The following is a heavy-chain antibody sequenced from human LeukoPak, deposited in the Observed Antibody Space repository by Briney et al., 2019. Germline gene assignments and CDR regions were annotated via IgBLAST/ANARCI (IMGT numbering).Heavy chain of an antibody. CDR1: GYTFTGYY. V-gene: IGHV1-2*02. CDR3: ARLTIAARPISWFDP. Sequence: ASVKVSCKXSGYTFTGYYMHWVRQAPGQGLERMGWINPNSGGTNYAQKFQGRVTMTRDTSISTAYMELSRLRSDDTAVYYCARLTIAARPISWFDPWGQGTLVTVSS. D-gene: IGHD6-6*01. CDR2: INPNSGGT. J-gene: IGHJ5*02.